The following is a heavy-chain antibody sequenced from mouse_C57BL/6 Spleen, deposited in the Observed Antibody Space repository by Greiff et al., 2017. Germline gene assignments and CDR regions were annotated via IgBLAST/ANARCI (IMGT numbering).Heavy chain of an antibody. V-gene: IGHV1-50*01. CDR1: GYTFTRYW. CDR3: ARGEDFDY. Sequence: QVQLQQPGAELVKPGASVKLSCKASGYTFTRYWMPWVKQRPGQGLEWIGEIDPSDSYTNYNQKFKGKATLTVDTASSTAYMHLSSLTSEDSAVYYCARGEDFDYWGQGTTLTVSS. CDR2: IDPSDSYT. J-gene: IGHJ2*01.